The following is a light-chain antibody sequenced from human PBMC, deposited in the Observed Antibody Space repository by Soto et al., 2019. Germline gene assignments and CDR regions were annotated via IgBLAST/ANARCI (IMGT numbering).Light chain of an antibody. J-gene: IGKJ2*01. CDR3: QQYGSSPLYT. CDR1: QSVSSSY. Sequence: EIVLTQSPGTLSLSPGERATLSCRASQSVSSSYLAWYQQKPGQAPRLLIYGASSRATGIPDRFSGSGSETDFTFTISRLEPEDFAVYYCQQYGSSPLYTFGQGTKLEIK. V-gene: IGKV3-20*01. CDR2: GAS.